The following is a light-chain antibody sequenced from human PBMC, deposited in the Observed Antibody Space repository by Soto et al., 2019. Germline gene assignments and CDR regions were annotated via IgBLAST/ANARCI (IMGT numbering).Light chain of an antibody. CDR2: GES. CDR3: QQYNNWPPWT. Sequence: IGMTHSPASLSVLPGERGNLXCRASQSVSSNLAWYQQISGKAPRLLIYGESTRATGIQVRLSGSGSEKEFTLNISSLQSEDFAVYYCQQYNNWPPWTFGQGTKVDIK. J-gene: IGKJ1*01. CDR1: QSVSSN. V-gene: IGKV3-15*01.